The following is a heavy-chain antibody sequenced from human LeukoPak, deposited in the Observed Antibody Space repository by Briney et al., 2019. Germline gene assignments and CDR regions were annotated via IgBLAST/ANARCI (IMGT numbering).Heavy chain of an antibody. CDR1: GGTFSSYA. V-gene: IGHV1-69*06. J-gene: IGHJ4*02. CDR2: IIPIFGTA. CDR3: AREDYYGSGTD. D-gene: IGHD3-10*01. Sequence: SVKVSCKASGGTFSSYAISWVRQAPGQGLEWTGGIIPIFGTANYAQKFQGRVTITADKSTSTAYMELSSLRSEDTAVYYCAREDYYGSGTDWGQGTLVTVSS.